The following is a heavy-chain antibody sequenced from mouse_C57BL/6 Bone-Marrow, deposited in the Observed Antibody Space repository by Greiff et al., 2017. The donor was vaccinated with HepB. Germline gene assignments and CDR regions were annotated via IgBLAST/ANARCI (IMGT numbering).Heavy chain of an antibody. CDR1: GFNIKDDY. D-gene: IGHD1-1*02. CDR2: IDPENGDT. V-gene: IGHV14-4*01. CDR3: TPMAWFAY. Sequence: EVQLQQSGAELVRPGASVKLSCTASGFNIKDDYLHWVKQRPEQGLEWIGWIDPENGDTENASKFQGKATITAATSSNTAYLQLSSLTSEDTAVYYCTPMAWFAYWGQGTLVTVSA. J-gene: IGHJ3*01.